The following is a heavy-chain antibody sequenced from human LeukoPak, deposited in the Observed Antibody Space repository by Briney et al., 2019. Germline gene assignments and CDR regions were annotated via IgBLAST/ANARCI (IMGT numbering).Heavy chain of an antibody. CDR1: GFTFDDYA. CDR2: ISWNSVNI. J-gene: IGHJ4*02. CDR3: VKDRGLRNQWLQVTYDS. V-gene: IGHV3-9*01. Sequence: GGSPRLSCAASGFTFDDYAMHWVRQAPGKGLEWVSGISWNSVNIGYEDSVKGRFTISRDNAKNSLYLQMNSLRPEDTALYYCVKDRGLRNQWLQVTYDSWGQGTLVTVSS. D-gene: IGHD5-24*01.